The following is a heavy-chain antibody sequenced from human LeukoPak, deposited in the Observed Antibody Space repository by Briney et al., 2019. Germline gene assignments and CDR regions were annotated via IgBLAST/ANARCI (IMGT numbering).Heavy chain of an antibody. J-gene: IGHJ4*02. CDR1: GGSINNYY. D-gene: IGHD6-19*01. Sequence: SETLSLTCTVSGGSINNYYWSWIRQAAGKGLEWIWRIYSSGSTNYNPSLKRRVTMSVDTSKNLFSLKLSSVTAADTAVYYCARDPSAVAGFFDYWGQGTLATVSS. V-gene: IGHV4-4*07. CDR2: IYSSGST. CDR3: ARDPSAVAGFFDY.